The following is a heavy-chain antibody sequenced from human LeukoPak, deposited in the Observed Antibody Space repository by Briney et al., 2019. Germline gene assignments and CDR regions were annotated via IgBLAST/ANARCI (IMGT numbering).Heavy chain of an antibody. V-gene: IGHV3-7*03. CDR3: ARDGAWGIAAAGTFDY. J-gene: IGHJ4*02. CDR2: IKQDESEK. CDR1: GFTFSSYW. Sequence: PGGSLRLSCAASGFTFSSYWMSWVRQAPGKGLEWVANIKQDESEKYYGDSVKGRFTISRDNAKNSLYLQMNSLRAEDTAVYYCARDGAWGIAAAGTFDYWGQGTLVTVSS. D-gene: IGHD6-13*01.